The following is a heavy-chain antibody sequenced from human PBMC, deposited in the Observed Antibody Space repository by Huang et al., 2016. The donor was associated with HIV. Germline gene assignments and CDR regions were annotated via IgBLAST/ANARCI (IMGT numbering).Heavy chain of an antibody. Sequence: QLQLQESGPGLVKPSETLSLTCTVSGGSIRSDNYYWGWIRQPPGKGREWIGSIYYSGSTYYNPSLKSRVTITVDTSKNQCSLKMRSVTAADTAVYYCARLPGSITMIRGVITDPYWGQGTLVTVSS. D-gene: IGHD3-10*01. J-gene: IGHJ4*02. CDR3: ARLPGSITMIRGVITDPY. CDR2: IYYSGST. CDR1: GGSIRSDNYY. V-gene: IGHV4-39*01.